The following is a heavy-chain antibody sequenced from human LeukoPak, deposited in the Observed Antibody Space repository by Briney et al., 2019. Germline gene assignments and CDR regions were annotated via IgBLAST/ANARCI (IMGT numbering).Heavy chain of an antibody. V-gene: IGHV3-30*03. Sequence: PGGSLRLSCAASGFTFSSYSMNWVRQAPGKGLEWVGVISYEGSNKYYADSVKGRFTISRDNSKNTLYLQMNSLRAEDTAVYYCARGSSSPRAVIVDIDIWGQGTMVTVSS. D-gene: IGHD1-26*01. CDR3: ARGSSSPRAVIVDIDI. CDR2: ISYEGSNK. J-gene: IGHJ3*02. CDR1: GFTFSSYS.